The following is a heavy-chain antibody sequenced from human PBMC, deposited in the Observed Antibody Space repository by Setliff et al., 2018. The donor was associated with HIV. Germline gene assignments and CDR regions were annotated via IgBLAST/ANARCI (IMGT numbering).Heavy chain of an antibody. V-gene: IGHV3-48*04. CDR3: ASFFGDYGY. CDR1: GFNFKTYG. D-gene: IGHD3-10*01. Sequence: PGGSLRLSCAASGFNFKTYGMTWVRQASGKGLDWVAHIGSSNHGIHYTASVQGRFTVSRDNANNLLFLEMNNLRVEDTAVYYCASFFGDYGYWGHGTQVTVSS. CDR2: IGSSNHGI. J-gene: IGHJ4*01.